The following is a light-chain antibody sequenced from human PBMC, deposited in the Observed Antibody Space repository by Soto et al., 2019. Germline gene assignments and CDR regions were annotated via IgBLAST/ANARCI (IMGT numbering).Light chain of an antibody. CDR2: ETS. V-gene: IGKV3-20*01. J-gene: IGKJ2*01. CDR3: QYYGSSPYT. Sequence: EIVLTQSPGTLSLSPGARATLSCRASQSVSSTYLGWYQRRPGQAPRLLIYETSSRATGIPDRFSGSGSGTGFTLPIARLEPEDFAVYYCQYYGSSPYTFGQGTKLETK. CDR1: QSVSSTY.